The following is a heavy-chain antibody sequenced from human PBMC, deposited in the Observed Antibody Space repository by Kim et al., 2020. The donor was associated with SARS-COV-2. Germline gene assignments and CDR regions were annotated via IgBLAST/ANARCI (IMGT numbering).Heavy chain of an antibody. D-gene: IGHD2-2*01. CDR3: ARDLLGYCSSTSCYVGDY. V-gene: IGHV3-11*01. Sequence: KGRFTISRNNAKNSLYLQMNSLRAEDTAVYYCARDLLGYCSSTSCYVGDYWGQETLVTVSS. J-gene: IGHJ4*02.